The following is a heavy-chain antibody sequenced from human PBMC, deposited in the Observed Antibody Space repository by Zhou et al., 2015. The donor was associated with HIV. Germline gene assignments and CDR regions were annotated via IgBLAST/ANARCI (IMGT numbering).Heavy chain of an antibody. Sequence: QVQLVQSGAEVKRPGSSVKVSCKASGGTFGSYAINWVRQAPGQGLEWMGGIVPFFGPANYAQKFQGRATITADKSTNTVYMELSSLRSDDTAAYYCAREGWGSWYFDLWGRGTLVRVSS. CDR1: GGTFGSYA. J-gene: IGHJ2*01. D-gene: IGHD7-27*01. CDR2: IVPFFGPA. CDR3: AREGWGSWYFDL. V-gene: IGHV1-69*06.